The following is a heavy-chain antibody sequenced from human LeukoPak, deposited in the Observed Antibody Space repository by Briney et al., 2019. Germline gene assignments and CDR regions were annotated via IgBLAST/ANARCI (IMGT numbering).Heavy chain of an antibody. CDR2: IMPLFGTA. CDR3: ASGRTDIVVVPATLRNYYFDY. CDR1: GGTFSSYA. V-gene: IGHV1-69*06. Sequence: SVKVSCKASGGTFSSYAISWMRQAPGQGLEWMGGIMPLFGTAKNAQKFQGRVTITADKSTSTAYMELSSLRSEDTAVYYCASGRTDIVVVPATLRNYYFDYWGQGTLVTVSS. J-gene: IGHJ4*02. D-gene: IGHD2-2*01.